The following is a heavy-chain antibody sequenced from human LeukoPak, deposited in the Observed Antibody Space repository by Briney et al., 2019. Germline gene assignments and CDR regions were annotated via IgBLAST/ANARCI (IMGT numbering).Heavy chain of an antibody. Sequence: ASVKVSCKVSGYAFTGYYMHWVRQAPGQGLEWMGRINPNSGGTNYAQKFQGRVTMTRDTSISTAYMELSRLRSDDTAVYYCARGNYYDSSGYSLPFDYWGQGTLVTVSS. CDR2: INPNSGGT. CDR1: GYAFTGYY. J-gene: IGHJ4*02. D-gene: IGHD3-22*01. CDR3: ARGNYYDSSGYSLPFDY. V-gene: IGHV1-2*06.